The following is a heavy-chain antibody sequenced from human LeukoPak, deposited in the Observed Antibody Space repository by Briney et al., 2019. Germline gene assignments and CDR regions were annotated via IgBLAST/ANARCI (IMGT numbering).Heavy chain of an antibody. V-gene: IGHV3-21*01. J-gene: IGHJ4*02. D-gene: IGHD3-22*01. CDR3: ARDSTSPQMTYDSSVTLDY. Sequence: GGSLSLSCAASGFTFRYYSMNWVRQAPGKGLEWVSSISSSGSSISYADSVRGRFTISRDNAKNSLYLQMNSLRAEDTAVYYCARDSTSPQMTYDSSVTLDYWGRGTPVTVSS. CDR1: GFTFRYYS. CDR2: ISSSGSSI.